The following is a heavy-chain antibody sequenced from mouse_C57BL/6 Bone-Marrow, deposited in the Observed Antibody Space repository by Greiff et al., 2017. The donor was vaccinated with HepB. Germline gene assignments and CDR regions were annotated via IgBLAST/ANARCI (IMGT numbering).Heavy chain of an antibody. J-gene: IGHJ4*01. Sequence: VQLKESGPGLVKPSQSLSLTCSVTGYSITSGYYWNWIRQFPGNKLEWMGYISYDGSNNYNPSLKNRISITRDTSKNQFFLKLNSVTTEDTATYYCARAGSSGSDSYYYAMDYWGQGTSVTVSS. CDR3: ARAGSSGSDSYYYAMDY. D-gene: IGHD3-2*02. CDR2: ISYDGSN. CDR1: GYSITSGYY. V-gene: IGHV3-6*01.